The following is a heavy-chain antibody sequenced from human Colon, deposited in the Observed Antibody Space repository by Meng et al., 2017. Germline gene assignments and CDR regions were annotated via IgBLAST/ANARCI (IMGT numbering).Heavy chain of an antibody. CDR1: GYTFTASA. V-gene: IGHV1-3*04. J-gene: IGHJ4*02. D-gene: IGHD3-9*01. CDR2: INSDNGDT. Sequence: QVTLLQSGAEVKMPGASVKISCRASGYTFTASAVHWVRQAPGQSLEWMGRINSDNGDTDYSQKFQDRVTFSRDTSTTTAYMELSSLTSEDTAVYYCTSPIYWGQGTLVTVSS. CDR3: TSPIY.